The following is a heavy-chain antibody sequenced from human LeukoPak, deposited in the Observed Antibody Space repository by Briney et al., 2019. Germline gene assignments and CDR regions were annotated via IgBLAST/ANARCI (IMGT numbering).Heavy chain of an antibody. CDR3: ARAYYDILTGYSVTNWFDP. CDR1: GGSISSSSYY. Sequence: SETLSLTCTVSGGSISSSSYYWGWIRQPPGKGLEWIGSIYYSGSTYYNPSLKSRVTISVDTSKNQFSLKLSSVTAAGTAVYYCARAYYDILTGYSVTNWFDPWGQGTLVTVSS. J-gene: IGHJ5*02. D-gene: IGHD3-9*01. CDR2: IYYSGST. V-gene: IGHV4-39*01.